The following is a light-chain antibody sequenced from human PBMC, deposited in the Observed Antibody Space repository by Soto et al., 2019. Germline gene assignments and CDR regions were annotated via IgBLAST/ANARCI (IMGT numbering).Light chain of an antibody. CDR3: QQYSNWPRT. Sequence: EILMTQSPATLSVSPGERATLYCRARQSVSSNLVWYQQKPGQAPRLLIYAASTRATGIPARFSGSGSGTEFTLTISRLQSEDFAVYYCQQYSNWPRTFGQGTKVDIK. CDR1: QSVSSN. J-gene: IGKJ1*01. V-gene: IGKV3-15*01. CDR2: AAS.